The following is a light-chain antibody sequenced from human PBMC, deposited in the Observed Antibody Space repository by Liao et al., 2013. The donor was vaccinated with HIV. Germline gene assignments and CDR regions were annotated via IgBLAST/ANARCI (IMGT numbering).Light chain of an antibody. J-gene: IGLJ2*01. V-gene: IGLV3-21*04. CDR2: YNK. CDR3: QVWGGSSEHPV. CDR1: NIENKD. Sequence: STVLTQPPSVSVASGETAKIACGGNNIENKDVHWYQRKPGQAPVVVISYNKDRPSGIPERFSGSKSGNTATLTISRVEAGDEAAYFCQVWGGSSEHPVFGGGTKLTVL.